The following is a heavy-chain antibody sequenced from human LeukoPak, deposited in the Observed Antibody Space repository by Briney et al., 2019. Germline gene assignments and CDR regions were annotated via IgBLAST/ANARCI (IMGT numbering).Heavy chain of an antibody. CDR2: IYHSGST. CDR3: ARDLMYSSSSAWDRGAFDI. D-gene: IGHD6-6*01. V-gene: IGHV4-38-2*02. J-gene: IGHJ3*02. Sequence: SETLSLTCTVSGYSISSGYYWGWIRQPPGKGLEWIGSIYHSGSTYYNPSLKSRVTISVDTSKNQFSLKLSSVTAADTAVYYCARDLMYSSSSAWDRGAFDIWGQGTMVTVSS. CDR1: GYSISSGYY.